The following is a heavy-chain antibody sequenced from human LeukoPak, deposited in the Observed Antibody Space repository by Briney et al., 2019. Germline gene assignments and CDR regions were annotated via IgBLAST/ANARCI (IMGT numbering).Heavy chain of an antibody. D-gene: IGHD1-1*01. CDR1: GFTFSSYA. Sequence: PGGSLRLSCAASGFTFSSYAMHWVRQAPGKGLEWVAVISYDGSNKYYADSVKGRFTISRDNAKNSLYLQMNSLRAEDTAVYYCARDPDNWNVYGRELDYWGQGTLVTVSS. CDR3: ARDPDNWNVYGRELDY. V-gene: IGHV3-30-3*01. J-gene: IGHJ4*02. CDR2: ISYDGSNK.